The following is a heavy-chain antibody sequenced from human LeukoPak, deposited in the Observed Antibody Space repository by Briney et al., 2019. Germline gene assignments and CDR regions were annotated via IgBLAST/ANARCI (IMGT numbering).Heavy chain of an antibody. CDR2: IYYSGST. D-gene: IGHD3-22*01. CDR3: AGVRGLYDTSGYPDY. CDR1: GGSISSYY. Sequence: GSLRLSCTVSGGSISSYYWSWIRQPPGKGLEWIGYIYYSGSTNYNPSLKSRVTISVDTSKNQFSLKLTSVTAADTAVYYCAGVRGLYDTSGYPDYWGQGTLVTVSS. J-gene: IGHJ4*02. V-gene: IGHV4-59*01.